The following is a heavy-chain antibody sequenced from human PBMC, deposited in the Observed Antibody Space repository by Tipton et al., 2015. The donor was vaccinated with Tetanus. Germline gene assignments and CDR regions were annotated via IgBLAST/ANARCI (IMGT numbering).Heavy chain of an antibody. Sequence: QSGAEVKKPGSSVRVSCKTSGGTFNTYAISWVQQAPGQGLEWMGGIFPQFGTSNYAPKFQGRVTMTTDTSTSTASMEVRSLTYDDTAVYYCGRASGYHYGSGSYYSDEDYWGQGTLVTVSS. CDR1: GGTFNTYA. J-gene: IGHJ4*02. CDR3: GRASGYHYGSGSYYSDEDY. V-gene: IGHV1-69*05. CDR2: IFPQFGTS. D-gene: IGHD3-10*01.